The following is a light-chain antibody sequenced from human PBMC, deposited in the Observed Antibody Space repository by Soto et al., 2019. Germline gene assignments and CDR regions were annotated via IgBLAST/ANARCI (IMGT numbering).Light chain of an antibody. CDR1: QSVSRY. CDR3: QQRSNWPPIT. V-gene: IGKV3-11*01. Sequence: EVALSQSLATLSLYPGERATLSCRASQSVSRYLAWYQQKPGQAPRLLIYDASNRATGIPARFSGSGSGTDFTLTISSLEPEDFAVYYCQQRSNWPPITFGQGTRLEI. J-gene: IGKJ5*01. CDR2: DAS.